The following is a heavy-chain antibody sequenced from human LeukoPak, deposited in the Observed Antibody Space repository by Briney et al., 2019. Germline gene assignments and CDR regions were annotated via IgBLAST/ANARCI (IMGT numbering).Heavy chain of an antibody. V-gene: IGHV1-2*02. D-gene: IGHD6-13*01. CDR1: GYTFTGYY. J-gene: IGHJ6*03. CDR2: INPNSGGT. CDR3: ASSSSWYMYYYYYMDV. Sequence: ASVKVSCKASGYTFTGYYMHWVRQAPGQGLEWMGWINPNSGGTNYAQKFQGRVTMTRDTSISTAYMELGRLRSDDTAVYYCASSSSWYMYYYYYMDVWGKGTTVTVSS.